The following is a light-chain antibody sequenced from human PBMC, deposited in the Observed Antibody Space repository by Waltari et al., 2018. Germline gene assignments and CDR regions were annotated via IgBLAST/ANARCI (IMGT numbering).Light chain of an antibody. CDR3: CSYGGSSWV. Sequence: QSALTQPRSVSGSPGPSVTISCTGTRRDVGAYNHVSWYQHLPGKAPKLIIYDVTKWPSGVPDRFSGSKSGNTASLTISGLLGEDEADYYCCSYGGSSWVFGGGTKLTVL. CDR1: RRDVGAYNH. CDR2: DVT. J-gene: IGLJ3*02. V-gene: IGLV2-11*01.